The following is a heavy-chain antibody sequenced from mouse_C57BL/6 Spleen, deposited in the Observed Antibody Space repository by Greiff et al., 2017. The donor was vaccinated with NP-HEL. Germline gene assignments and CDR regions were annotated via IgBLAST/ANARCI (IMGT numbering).Heavy chain of an antibody. D-gene: IGHD1-1*01. J-gene: IGHJ2*01. CDR1: GYTFTSYW. CDR3: ARIGIPGGSGYYFDY. Sequence: QVQLQQPGAELVMPGASVKLSCKASGYTFTSYWMHWVKQRPGQGLEWIGEIDPSDSYTNYNQKFKGKSTLTVDKSSSTAYMQLSSLTSEDSAVYYCARIGIPGGSGYYFDYWGQGTTLTVSS. V-gene: IGHV1-69*01. CDR2: IDPSDSYT.